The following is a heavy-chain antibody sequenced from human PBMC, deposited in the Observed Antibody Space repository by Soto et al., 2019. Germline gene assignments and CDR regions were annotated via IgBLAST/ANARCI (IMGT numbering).Heavy chain of an antibody. J-gene: IGHJ4*02. CDR1: GFTFSSYW. V-gene: IGHV3-7*01. D-gene: IGHD1-7*01. CDR2: IKQDGSEK. CDR3: ASPPPPDLYNWNYDDQFDY. Sequence: TGGSLRLSCAASGFTFSSYWMSWVRQAPGKGLEWVANIKQDGSEKYYVDSVKGRFTISRDNAKNSLYLQMNSLRAEDTAVYYCASPPPPDLYNWNYDDQFDYWGQGTLVTVSS.